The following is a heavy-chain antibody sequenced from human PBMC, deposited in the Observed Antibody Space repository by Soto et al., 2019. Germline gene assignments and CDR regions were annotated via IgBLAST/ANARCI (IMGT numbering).Heavy chain of an antibody. D-gene: IGHD2-21*02. V-gene: IGHV3-7*01. CDR2: IKQDGSEK. CDR3: ARDRASAVVVTARTLSGDY. CDR1: GFTFSSYW. J-gene: IGHJ4*02. Sequence: EVQLVESGGGLVQPGGSLRLSCAASGFTFSSYWMSWVRQAPGKGLEWVANIKQDGSEKYYVDSVKGRFTISRDNAKNSLYLQMNSLRAEDTAVYYCARDRASAVVVTARTLSGDYWGQGTLVTVSS.